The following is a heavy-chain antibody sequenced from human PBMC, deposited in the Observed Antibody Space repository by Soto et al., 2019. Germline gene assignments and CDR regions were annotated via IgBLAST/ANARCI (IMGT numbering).Heavy chain of an antibody. Sequence: EVQLLESGGGLVQPGGSLRLSCAASGFTLSSYAMTWVRQAPGKGLEWVSVISDSDNATYYADSVKGRLTISRDNSKNTQYLQLNSLRAEDTAVYYCAKGVTSSAWSASDSWGQGTLVTVSA. V-gene: IGHV3-23*01. CDR3: AKGVTSSAWSASDS. J-gene: IGHJ4*02. D-gene: IGHD6-19*01. CDR2: ISDSDNAT. CDR1: GFTLSSYA.